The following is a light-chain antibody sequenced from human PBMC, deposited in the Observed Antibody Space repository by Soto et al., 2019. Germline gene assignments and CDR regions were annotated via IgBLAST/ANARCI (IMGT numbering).Light chain of an antibody. V-gene: IGKV1-5*01. J-gene: IGKJ1*01. CDR2: GVS. CDR3: QYYNTSSGT. CDR1: RSIGSW. Sequence: DFQMTQSPSTLSASVGDRVTITCWASRSIGSWLAWYQHTKGKAPKILVYGVSSLATGVPSRFRGSGSGTEFTLTISRLQPDDFETYYCQYYNTSSGTFGQGTKVDIK.